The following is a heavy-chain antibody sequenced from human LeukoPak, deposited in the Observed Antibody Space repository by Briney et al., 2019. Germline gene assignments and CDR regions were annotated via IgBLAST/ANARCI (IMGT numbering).Heavy chain of an antibody. V-gene: IGHV4-34*01. Sequence: SETLSLTCAVYGGSFSGYYWSWIRQPPGKGLEWIGEINHSGSTNYNPSLKSRVTISVDTSKNQFSLKLSPVTAADTAVYYCARLLRWQTFDYWGQGTLVTVSS. D-gene: IGHD3-3*01. CDR3: ARLLRWQTFDY. CDR1: GGSFSGYY. J-gene: IGHJ4*02. CDR2: INHSGST.